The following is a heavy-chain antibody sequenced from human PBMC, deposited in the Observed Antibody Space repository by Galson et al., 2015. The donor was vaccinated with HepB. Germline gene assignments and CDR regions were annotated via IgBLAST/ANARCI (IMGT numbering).Heavy chain of an antibody. D-gene: IGHD2-15*01. CDR3: ARGRSPARAFDI. CDR2: IYYRSKWYN. J-gene: IGHJ3*02. Sequence: CAISGDSVSSNSATWDWFRQSPSRGLEWLGRIYYRSKWYNDYAPFMKSRVIINPDTSMHQFSLQLNSVRPEDTAVYYCARGRSPARAFDIWGQGTMVTVSS. CDR1: GDSVSSNSAT. V-gene: IGHV6-1*01.